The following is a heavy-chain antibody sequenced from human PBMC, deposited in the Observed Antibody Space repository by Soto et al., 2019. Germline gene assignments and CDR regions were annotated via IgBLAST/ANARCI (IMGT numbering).Heavy chain of an antibody. Sequence: GASVKVSCKASGYTFTSYDINWVRQATGQGLEWMGWMNPNSGNTGYAQKFQGRVTMTEDTSTDTAYMELSSLRSEDTAVYYCATSTYYYDSSGYPLGYYWGQGTLVTVSS. D-gene: IGHD3-22*01. CDR2: MNPNSGNT. CDR3: ATSTYYYDSSGYPLGYY. J-gene: IGHJ4*02. V-gene: IGHV1-8*01. CDR1: GYTFTSYD.